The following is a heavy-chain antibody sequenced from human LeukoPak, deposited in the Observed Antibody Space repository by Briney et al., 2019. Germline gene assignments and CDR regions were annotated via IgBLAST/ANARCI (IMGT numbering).Heavy chain of an antibody. V-gene: IGHV4-39*02. J-gene: IGHJ3*02. CDR1: GASITTSSYY. Sequence: PSETLSLTCTVSGASITTSSYYWAWLRQSPGKGLEWIGSIYHSGSTYYSWSTYYNPSLRRRVSQSVDTSKHQFSLRVTSMTAGGTDGYFCATARTGVETPGEEDGFDIWGHGTMVTVSS. CDR2: IYHSGST. D-gene: IGHD2-21*02. CDR3: ATARTGVETPGEEDGFDI.